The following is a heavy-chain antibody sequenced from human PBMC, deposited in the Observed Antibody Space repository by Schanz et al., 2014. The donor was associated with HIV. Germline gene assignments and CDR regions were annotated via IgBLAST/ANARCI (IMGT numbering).Heavy chain of an antibody. V-gene: IGHV3-11*01. CDR1: GFTFTDNY. CDR3: ARVFGRTYGLPDY. D-gene: IGHD3-10*01. CDR2: ISVNGATR. Sequence: VQLLESGGGLVKPGGSLRLSCAASGFTFTDNYMSWIRQAPGKGLKWLSYISVNGATREYADSVKGRFTISRDNARTSLYLQMNSLRAEDTAVYYCARVFGRTYGLPDYWGQGTLVTVSS. J-gene: IGHJ4*02.